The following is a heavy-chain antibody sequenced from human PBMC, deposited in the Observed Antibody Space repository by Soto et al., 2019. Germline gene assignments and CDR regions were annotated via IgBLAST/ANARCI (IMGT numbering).Heavy chain of an antibody. CDR2: ISGGGVTT. V-gene: IGHV3-23*01. CDR1: GFTFSSYA. CDR3: AKDMGDFRTSFDY. J-gene: IGHJ4*02. D-gene: IGHD3-3*01. Sequence: EVQLLESGGGLVQPGGSLRLSCAASGFTFSSYAMSWVRQAPGKGLEWVSGISGGGVTTYYADSVKGRFTISRDNSKNTLFLHMSSLRAGDTAVYYCAKDMGDFRTSFDYWGQGSLVTVSS.